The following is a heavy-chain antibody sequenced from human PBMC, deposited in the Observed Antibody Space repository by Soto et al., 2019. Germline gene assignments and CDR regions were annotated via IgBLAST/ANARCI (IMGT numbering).Heavy chain of an antibody. J-gene: IGHJ4*02. D-gene: IGHD6-19*01. CDR1: GFIFSNYA. V-gene: IGHV3-30-3*01. Sequence: QVQLVDSGGGVVQPGRSLRLSCAASGFIFSNYALHWVRQAPGKGLEWVAVISYDGTDKDYADSVKGRFTISRDSSKNTLYVQMNSLRPEDTALYYGVREGGQWLSNRGFDYWGQGTLVTVSS. CDR2: ISYDGTDK. CDR3: VREGGQWLSNRGFDY.